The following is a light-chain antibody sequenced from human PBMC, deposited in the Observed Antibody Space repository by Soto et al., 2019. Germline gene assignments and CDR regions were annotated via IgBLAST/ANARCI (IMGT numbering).Light chain of an antibody. Sequence: QSVLTQPASVSGSPGQSITISCTGTTSDIGTYSYVSWYQQHAGKAPKLIIYEVSHRPSGVSNRFSGSKSGSTAPLTISGLQAEDEAHYCCSSTGISTLLFATGTKVTVL. CDR2: EVS. CDR1: TSDIGTYSY. V-gene: IGLV2-14*01. CDR3: CSSTGISTLL. J-gene: IGLJ1*01.